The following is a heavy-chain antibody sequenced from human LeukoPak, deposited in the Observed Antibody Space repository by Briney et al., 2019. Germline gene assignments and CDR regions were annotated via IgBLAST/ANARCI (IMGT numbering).Heavy chain of an antibody. CDR2: VRSKANSYAT. CDR3: TSIWLNGVCDH. Sequence: GGSLRLSCAASGFTFSDSGMHWVRQASGKGLEWVGRVRSKANSYATAYAASVKGRFTISRDDSENTAYLQMKSLKTEDTAVYYCTSIWLNGVCDHWGQGTLVTVSS. V-gene: IGHV3-73*01. J-gene: IGHJ5*02. D-gene: IGHD2-8*01. CDR1: GFTFSDSG.